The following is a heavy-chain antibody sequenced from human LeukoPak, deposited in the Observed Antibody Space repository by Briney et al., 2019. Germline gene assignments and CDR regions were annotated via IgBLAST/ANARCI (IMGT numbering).Heavy chain of an antibody. J-gene: IGHJ5*02. V-gene: IGHV1-18*04. CDR2: ISAYNGNT. Sequence: ASVKLSCKASGYTFTSYGISWVRQAPGQGLEWMGWISAYNGNTNYAQKLQGSVTMTTDTSTSTAYVEMRSLRSDDTAVYYCARAKLYFDWLLSPMHSFVAWGKGTLLTV. CDR3: ARAKLYFDWLLSPMHSFVA. D-gene: IGHD3-9*01. CDR1: GYTFTSYG.